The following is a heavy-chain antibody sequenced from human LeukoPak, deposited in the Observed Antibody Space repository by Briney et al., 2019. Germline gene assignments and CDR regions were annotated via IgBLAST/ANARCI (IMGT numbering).Heavy chain of an antibody. Sequence: ASVKVSCKASGFTFTSSAMQWVRQARGQRLEWIGWIVVGSGNTNYAQKFQERVTITRDISTSTAYMELSSLRSEDTAVYYCAADASWGYYCYGMDVWGQGTTVTVSS. CDR2: IVVGSGNT. CDR1: GFTFTSSA. V-gene: IGHV1-58*02. D-gene: IGHD2-2*01. CDR3: AADASWGYYCYGMDV. J-gene: IGHJ6*02.